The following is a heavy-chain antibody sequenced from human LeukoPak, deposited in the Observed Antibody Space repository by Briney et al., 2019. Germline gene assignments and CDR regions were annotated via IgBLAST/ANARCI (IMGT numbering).Heavy chain of an antibody. CDR3: ARDYYDSSGPTYYDY. CDR2: ISSSSSYI. D-gene: IGHD3-22*01. Sequence: GGSLRLSCAASGFTFSSYSMNWVRQAPGKGLEWVSSISSSSSYIYYADLVKGRFTISRDNAKNSLYLQMNSLRAEDTAVYYCARDYYDSSGPTYYDYWGQGTLVTVSS. CDR1: GFTFSSYS. V-gene: IGHV3-21*01. J-gene: IGHJ4*02.